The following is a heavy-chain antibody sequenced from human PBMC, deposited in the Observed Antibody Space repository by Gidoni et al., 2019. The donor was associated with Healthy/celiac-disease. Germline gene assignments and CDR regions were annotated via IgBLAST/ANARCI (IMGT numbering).Heavy chain of an antibody. CDR2: ISYNGST. Sequence: QVQLQESGPGLVKPSETLSLTCTVSGGSISSYYWSWIRQPPGKGLEWIGYISYNGSTNYTPSLKSRVTISVDTSKNQFSLKLSSVTAADTAVYYCARAREVYEGFYYYYMDVWGKGTTVTVSS. CDR3: ARAREVYEGFYYYYMDV. J-gene: IGHJ6*03. V-gene: IGHV4-59*01. CDR1: GGSISSYY. D-gene: IGHD5-12*01.